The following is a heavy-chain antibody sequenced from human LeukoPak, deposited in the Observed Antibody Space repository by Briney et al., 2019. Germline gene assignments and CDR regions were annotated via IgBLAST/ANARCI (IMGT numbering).Heavy chain of an antibody. D-gene: IGHD6-6*01. CDR1: GGSISSYY. CDR3: ARSSIAARPRFDY. J-gene: IGHJ4*02. CDR2: IYYSGST. Sequence: PSETLSLTCTVSGGSISSYYWSWIRQPPGKGLEWIGYIYYSGSTNYNPSLKSRVTISVDTSKNQFSLKLSSVTAADTAVHYCARSSIAARPRFDYWGQGTLVTVSS. V-gene: IGHV4-59*01.